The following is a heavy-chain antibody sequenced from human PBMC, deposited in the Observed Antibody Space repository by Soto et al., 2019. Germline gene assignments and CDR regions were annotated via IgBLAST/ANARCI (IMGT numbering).Heavy chain of an antibody. V-gene: IGHV3-23*01. D-gene: IGHD1-1*01. CDR1: GFTISSYA. CDR3: AKDKPGTTSFDY. CDR2: LSDRGDTT. Sequence: EVQLLESGGGLVQPGGSLRLSCAASGFTISSYAMSWVRQAPGKGLEWVSALSDRGDTTHYADSVKGRFTISRDTSKNTLYLQMNSLRAEDTAVYYCAKDKPGTTSFDYWGRGTPVTVSS. J-gene: IGHJ4*02.